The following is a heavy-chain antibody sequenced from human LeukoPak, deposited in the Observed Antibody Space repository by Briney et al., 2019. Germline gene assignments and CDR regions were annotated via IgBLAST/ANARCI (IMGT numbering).Heavy chain of an antibody. V-gene: IGHV4-59*01. CDR3: ARARGYYDPDWCFDL. D-gene: IGHD3-22*01. CDR1: GGSISSYY. Sequence: SETLSLTCTVSGGSISSYYWSWIRQPPGKGLEWIGYIYYSGSTNYNPSLKSRVTISVDTSKNQFSLKLSSVTAADTAVYYCARARGYYDPDWCFDLWGRGTLVTVSS. CDR2: IYYSGST. J-gene: IGHJ2*01.